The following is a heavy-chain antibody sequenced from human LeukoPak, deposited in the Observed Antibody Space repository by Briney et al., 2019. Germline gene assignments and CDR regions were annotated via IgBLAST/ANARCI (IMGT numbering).Heavy chain of an antibody. D-gene: IGHD2-2*01. Sequence: PGGSLRLSCAASGFTFSSYSMNWVRQTPEKGLEWVSSISSTGSYIYYADSVKGRFTISRDNAKNSLYLQMNSLRAEDTAVYYCARNLPAADYWGQGTLVTVSS. J-gene: IGHJ4*02. CDR3: ARNLPAADY. V-gene: IGHV3-21*01. CDR2: ISSTGSYI. CDR1: GFTFSSYS.